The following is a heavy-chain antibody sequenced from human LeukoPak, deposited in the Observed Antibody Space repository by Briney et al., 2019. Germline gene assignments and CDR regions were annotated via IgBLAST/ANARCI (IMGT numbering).Heavy chain of an antibody. J-gene: IGHJ4*02. CDR3: VGDPGDY. Sequence: GGSLRLSCAASGFTLSNHWMIWVRQAPGKGLECVANIKQDGIEKYYLDSVKGRFTISRDNAKNSVYLQMNSLRAEDTALYYCVGDPGDYWGQGTLVTVSS. CDR2: IKQDGIEK. CDR1: GFTLSNHW. V-gene: IGHV3-7*01.